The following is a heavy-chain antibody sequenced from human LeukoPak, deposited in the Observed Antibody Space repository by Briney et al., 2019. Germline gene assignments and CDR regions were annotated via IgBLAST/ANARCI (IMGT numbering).Heavy chain of an antibody. CDR3: ARAVRQWLDNYYYYYMDV. CDR1: GFTFSDYY. Sequence: RGSLRLSCAASGFTFSDYYMSWIRQAPGKGLEWVSYISSSGSTIYYADSVKGRFTVSRDNAKNSLYLQMNSLRAEDTAVYYCARAVRQWLDNYYYYYMDVWGKGTTVTVSS. V-gene: IGHV3-11*01. J-gene: IGHJ6*03. D-gene: IGHD6-19*01. CDR2: ISSSGSTI.